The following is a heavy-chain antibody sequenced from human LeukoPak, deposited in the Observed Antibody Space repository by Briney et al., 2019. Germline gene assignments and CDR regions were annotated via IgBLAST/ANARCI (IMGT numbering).Heavy chain of an antibody. CDR1: GGSISCSSYY. V-gene: IGHV4-39*01. Sequence: PSETLSLTCTVSGGSISCSSYYWGWIRQPPGKGLEWIGSIYYSGSTYYNPSLKSRVTISVDTSKNQFSLKLSSVTAADTAVYYCARQRGIAVAGYFDYWGQGTLVTVSS. J-gene: IGHJ4*02. CDR2: IYYSGST. CDR3: ARQRGIAVAGYFDY. D-gene: IGHD6-19*01.